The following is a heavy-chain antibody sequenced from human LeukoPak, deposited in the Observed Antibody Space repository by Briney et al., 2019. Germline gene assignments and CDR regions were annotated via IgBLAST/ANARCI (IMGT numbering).Heavy chain of an antibody. V-gene: IGHV4-59*01. CDR3: ARDSRGGGPDFDY. Sequence: SETLSLTCTVSGDSITSSWWAWLRQPPGKGLEWIGYIYYSGTHTSYNPSLKSRVTISMDTSKNQFSLKLSSVTAADTAVYYCARDSRGGGPDFDYWGQGTLVTVSS. J-gene: IGHJ4*02. CDR2: IYYSGTHT. CDR1: GDSITSSW. D-gene: IGHD3-16*01.